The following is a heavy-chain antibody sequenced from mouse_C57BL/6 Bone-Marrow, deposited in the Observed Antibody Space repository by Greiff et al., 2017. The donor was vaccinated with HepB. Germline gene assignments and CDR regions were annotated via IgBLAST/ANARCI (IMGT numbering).Heavy chain of an antibody. CDR3: ARCYYDYDRGFAY. CDR2: IDPSDSYT. D-gene: IGHD2-4*01. CDR1: GYTFTSYW. J-gene: IGHJ3*01. Sequence: QVQLQQPGAELVRPGTSVKLSCKASGYTFTSYWMHWVKQRPGQGLEWIGVIDPSDSYTNYNPKFKGKATLTVDTSSSTAYLQLSSRTSEDSAVYYCARCYYDYDRGFAYWGQGTLVTVSA. V-gene: IGHV1-59*01.